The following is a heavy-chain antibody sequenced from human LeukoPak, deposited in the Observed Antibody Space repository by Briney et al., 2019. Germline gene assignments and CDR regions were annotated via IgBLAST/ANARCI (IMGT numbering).Heavy chain of an antibody. Sequence: GGSLRLSCAASGFIFDDYAMHWVRQAPGKGLAWVSLITWDGGSTYYADSMKGRFTISRDNSKNSLSLQMNSLRAEDTALYYCAKDGKNYFDYWGQGTLVTVSS. J-gene: IGHJ4*02. CDR1: GFIFDDYA. CDR3: AKDGKNYFDY. V-gene: IGHV3-43D*03. CDR2: ITWDGGST.